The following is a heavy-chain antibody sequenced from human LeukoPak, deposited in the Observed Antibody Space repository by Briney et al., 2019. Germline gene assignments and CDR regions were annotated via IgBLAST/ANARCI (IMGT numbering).Heavy chain of an antibody. V-gene: IGHV3-9*01. CDR2: ISWNSGSI. J-gene: IGHJ4*02. CDR3: ARTPRGY. Sequence: RPGRSLRLSCAASGFTFDDYAMHWVRQAPGKGLEWVSGISWNSGSIGYADSVKGRFTISRDNAKNSLYLQMNSLRAEDTAVYYCARTPRGYWGQGTLVTVSS. D-gene: IGHD1-14*01. CDR1: GFTFDDYA.